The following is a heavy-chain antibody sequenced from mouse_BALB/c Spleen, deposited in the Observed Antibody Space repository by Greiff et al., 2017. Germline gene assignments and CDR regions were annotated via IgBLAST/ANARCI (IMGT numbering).Heavy chain of an antibody. D-gene: IGHD1-1*01. CDR2: ISSGSSTI. CDR1: GFTFSSFG. CDR3: ARRGTTDYFDY. V-gene: IGHV5-17*02. Sequence: EVQLVESGGGLVQPGGSRKLSCAASGFTFSSFGMHWVRQAPEKGLEWVAYISSGSSTIYYADTVKGRFTISRDNPKNTLFLQMTSLRSEDTAMYYCARRGTTDYFDYWGQGTTLTVSS. J-gene: IGHJ2*01.